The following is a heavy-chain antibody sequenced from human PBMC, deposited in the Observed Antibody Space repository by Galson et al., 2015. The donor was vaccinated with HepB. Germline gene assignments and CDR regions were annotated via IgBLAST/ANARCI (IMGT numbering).Heavy chain of an antibody. J-gene: IGHJ4*02. CDR1: GGSFSGYY. Sequence: TLSLTCAVYGGSFSGYYWSWIRQPPGKGLEWIGEINHSGSTNYNPSLKSRVTISVDTSKNQFSLKLSSMAAADTAVCYCARGNGTAAGTPFDYWGQGTLVTVSS. V-gene: IGHV4-34*01. CDR3: ARGNGTAAGTPFDY. D-gene: IGHD6-13*01. CDR2: INHSGST.